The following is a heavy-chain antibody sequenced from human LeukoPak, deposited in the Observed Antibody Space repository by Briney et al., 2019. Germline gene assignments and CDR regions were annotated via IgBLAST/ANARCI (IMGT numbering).Heavy chain of an antibody. CDR1: GYTFTSYG. Sequence: ASVKVSCKASGYTFTSYGISWVRQAPGQGLEWMGWISAYNGNTNYAQKLQGRVTMTTDTSTSTAYMELSSLRSDDTAVYYCGRDGGGYSSSWYELDWFDPWGQGTLVTVSS. J-gene: IGHJ5*02. CDR3: GRDGGGYSSSWYELDWFDP. CDR2: ISAYNGNT. D-gene: IGHD6-13*01. V-gene: IGHV1-18*01.